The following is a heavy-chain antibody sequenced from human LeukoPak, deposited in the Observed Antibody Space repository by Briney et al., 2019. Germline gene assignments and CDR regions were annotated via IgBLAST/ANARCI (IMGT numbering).Heavy chain of an antibody. CDR2: INSDGSST. CDR3: ARDLVVQYYYYYYMDV. Sequence: GGSLRLSCAASGFTFSSYWMHWVRQAPGKGLVWVSRINSDGSSTSYADSVKGRFTISRDNAKNTLYLRMNSLRAEDTAVYYCARDLVVQYYYYYYMDVWGKGTTVTVSS. V-gene: IGHV3-74*01. CDR1: GFTFSSYW. J-gene: IGHJ6*03. D-gene: IGHD2-8*02.